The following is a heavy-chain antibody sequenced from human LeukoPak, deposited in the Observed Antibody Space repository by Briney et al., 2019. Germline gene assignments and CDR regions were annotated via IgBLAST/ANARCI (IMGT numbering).Heavy chain of an antibody. D-gene: IGHD3-3*01. CDR1: GFTFSSYA. CDR2: ISYDGSNK. Sequence: AGGSLRLSCAASGFTFSSYAMHWVRQAPGKGLEWVAVISYDGSNKYYADSVKGRFTISRDNAKNSLYLQMNSLRAEDTAVYYCARDLGLDDHYDFWSGYYSDIWGQGTMVTVSS. J-gene: IGHJ3*02. V-gene: IGHV3-30-3*01. CDR3: ARDLGLDDHYDFWSGYYSDI.